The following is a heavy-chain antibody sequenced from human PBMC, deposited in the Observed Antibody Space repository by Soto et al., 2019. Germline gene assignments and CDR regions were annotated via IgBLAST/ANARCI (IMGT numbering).Heavy chain of an antibody. Sequence: QVQLQESGPGLVKPSETLSLTCSVSGGSVSSGSYYWSWSRQSPEKGLEWIGYIYYTGGTKYNPSLTSRVTISADTSRNHFSLKLTSVTAADTAVYYCARLEVGLDYWGQGVLVTVSS. CDR2: IYYTGGT. CDR3: ARLEVGLDY. CDR1: GGSVSSGSYY. V-gene: IGHV4-61*03. J-gene: IGHJ4*02. D-gene: IGHD2-2*01.